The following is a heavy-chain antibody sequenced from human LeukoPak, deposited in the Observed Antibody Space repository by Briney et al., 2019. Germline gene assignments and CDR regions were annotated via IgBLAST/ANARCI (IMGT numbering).Heavy chain of an antibody. CDR3: ARGVYYDSSGYAD. Sequence: GASVKVSCKASGYTFTSYYMHWVRQAPGQGLEWMGWINPNSGGTNYAQKFQGRVTMTRDTSISTAYMELSRLRSDDTAVYYCARGVYYDSSGYADWGQGTLVTVSS. CDR1: GYTFTSYY. V-gene: IGHV1-2*02. CDR2: INPNSGGT. J-gene: IGHJ4*02. D-gene: IGHD3-22*01.